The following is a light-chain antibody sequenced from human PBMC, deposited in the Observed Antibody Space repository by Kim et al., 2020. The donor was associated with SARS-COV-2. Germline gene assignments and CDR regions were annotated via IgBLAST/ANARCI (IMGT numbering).Light chain of an antibody. CDR2: GAS. CDR3: QQYNNGPPT. J-gene: IGKJ1*01. V-gene: IGKV3-15*01. CDR1: QSVSST. Sequence: EIVMTQSPATLSVSPGERATLSCRASQSVSSTLAWYQQKPGQAPRLLIYGASTRATGIPARFSGSGSGTEFTLTISSLQSEDFAVYYCQQYNNGPPTFGQGTKVDIK.